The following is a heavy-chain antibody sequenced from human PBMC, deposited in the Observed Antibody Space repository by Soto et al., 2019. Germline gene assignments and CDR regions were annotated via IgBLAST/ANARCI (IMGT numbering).Heavy chain of an antibody. J-gene: IGHJ6*04. CDR3: ATGVELDV. D-gene: IGHD1-26*01. CDR2: IGDSGAST. Sequence: EVLLLESGGGLVQPGGSLRLSCEASGFSFSSFAMNWVRQAPGKGLEWVSAIGDSGASTYYADSVKGRFTISRDNSRNTLYLQLTSLRVEDTAVYYCATGVELDVWGNGTTVTVSS. CDR1: GFSFSSFA. V-gene: IGHV3-23*01.